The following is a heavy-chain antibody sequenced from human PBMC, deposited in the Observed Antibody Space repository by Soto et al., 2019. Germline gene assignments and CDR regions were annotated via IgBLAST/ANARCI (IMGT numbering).Heavy chain of an antibody. CDR1: GFTFSTYW. D-gene: IGHD2-21*02. CDR3: AGRGPHDSNS. V-gene: IGHV3-7*03. Sequence: EVQLLGSGGGLVQPGGSLRLSCVGSGFTFSTYWMNWVRQAPGMGLEWVANIKPDGDVGVYVDSVKGRFTTSRDNARNSMYLQMNGLRADDTAVYFYAGRGPHDSNSRRQGIQVTVSS. CDR2: IKPDGDVG. J-gene: IGHJ5*01.